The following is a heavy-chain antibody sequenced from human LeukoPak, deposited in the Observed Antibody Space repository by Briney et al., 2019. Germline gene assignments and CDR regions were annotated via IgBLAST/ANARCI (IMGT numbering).Heavy chain of an antibody. Sequence: SETLSLTCAVYGGSFSGYYWSWIRQPPGKGLEWIGEINHSGGTNYNPSLKSRVTISVDTSKNQFSLKLSSVTAADTAVYYCATRRITIFGVVKEDAFDIWGQGTVVTVSS. CDR3: ATRRITIFGVVKEDAFDI. CDR1: GGSFSGYY. CDR2: INHSGGT. V-gene: IGHV4-34*01. D-gene: IGHD3-3*01. J-gene: IGHJ3*02.